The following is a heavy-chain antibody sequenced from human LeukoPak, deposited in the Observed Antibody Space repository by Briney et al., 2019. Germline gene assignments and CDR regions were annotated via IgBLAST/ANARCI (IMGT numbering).Heavy chain of an antibody. Sequence: PSETLSLTCTVSGGSISSYYWSWIRQPAGKGLEWIGRIYTSGSTNYNPSLKSRVTMSVDTSKNQFSLKLSSVTAADTAVYYCARDHNYDFWSGYDPDAFDIWGQGTMVTVSS. CDR1: GGSISSYY. V-gene: IGHV4-4*07. D-gene: IGHD3-3*01. J-gene: IGHJ3*02. CDR2: IYTSGST. CDR3: ARDHNYDFWSGYDPDAFDI.